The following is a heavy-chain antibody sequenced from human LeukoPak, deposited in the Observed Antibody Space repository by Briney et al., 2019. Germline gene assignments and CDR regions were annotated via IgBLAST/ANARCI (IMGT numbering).Heavy chain of an antibody. V-gene: IGHV3-21*01. CDR2: ISSSSSYI. Sequence: GSLRLSCAASGFTFSSYSMNWVRQAPGKGLEWVSSISSSSSYIYYADSVKGRSTISRDNAKNSLYLQMNSLRAEDTAVYYCARVRMVRGADAFDIWGQGTMVTVSS. D-gene: IGHD3-10*01. J-gene: IGHJ3*02. CDR1: GFTFSSYS. CDR3: ARVRMVRGADAFDI.